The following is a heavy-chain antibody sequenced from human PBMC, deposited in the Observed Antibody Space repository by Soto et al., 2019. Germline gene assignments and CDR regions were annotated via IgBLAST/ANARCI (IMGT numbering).Heavy chain of an antibody. D-gene: IGHD2-15*01. CDR1: GFTFSSYE. Sequence: GGSLRLSCAASGFTFSSYEMNWVRQAPGKGLEWVSYISSSGSTIYYADSVKGRFTISRDNAKNSLYLQMNSLRAEDTAVYYCARMDIVVAVAASDYGMDVWGQGTTVTVSS. J-gene: IGHJ6*02. CDR2: ISSSGSTI. V-gene: IGHV3-48*03. CDR3: ARMDIVVAVAASDYGMDV.